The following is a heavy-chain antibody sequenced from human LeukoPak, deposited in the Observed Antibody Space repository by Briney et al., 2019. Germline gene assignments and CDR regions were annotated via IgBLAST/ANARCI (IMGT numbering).Heavy chain of an antibody. Sequence: GASVKVSCKASGYTFTSYGFSWVRQAPGQGLEWMEWISAYNGNTNYAQKLQGRVTMTTDTSTSTAYMELRSLRSDDTAVYYCARDSTAVVTATTYYFDYWGQGTLVTVSS. V-gene: IGHV1-18*01. CDR2: ISAYNGNT. CDR3: ARDSTAVVTATTYYFDY. CDR1: GYTFTSYG. D-gene: IGHD2-21*02. J-gene: IGHJ4*02.